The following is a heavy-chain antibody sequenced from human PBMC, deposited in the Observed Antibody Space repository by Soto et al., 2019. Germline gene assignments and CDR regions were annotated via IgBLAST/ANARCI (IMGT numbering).Heavy chain of an antibody. D-gene: IGHD2-8*01. CDR2: IYSGGST. CDR3: ARMDLMGAFDI. J-gene: IGHJ3*02. CDR1: GFTVSSNY. Sequence: GSLRLSCAASGFTVSSNYMSWVRQAPGKGLEWVSVIYSGGSTYYADSVKGRFTISRHNSKNTLYLQMNSLRAEDTAVYYWARMDLMGAFDIWGQGTMVTVSS. V-gene: IGHV3-53*04.